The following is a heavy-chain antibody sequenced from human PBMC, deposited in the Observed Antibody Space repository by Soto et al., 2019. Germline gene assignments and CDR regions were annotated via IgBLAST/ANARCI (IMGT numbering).Heavy chain of an antibody. Sequence: EVQLVESGGGLVQPGGSLKLSCAASGFTFSGSAMHWVRQASGKGLEWVGRIRSIANNYATAYGASVKGRFTIPRDDSKNTAYLQMNSLKTDDTAVYYCSRQASDFWSGKPQYYMDVWGKGTTVTVSS. V-gene: IGHV3-73*01. D-gene: IGHD3-3*01. CDR2: IRSIANNYAT. CDR3: SRQASDFWSGKPQYYMDV. CDR1: GFTFSGSA. J-gene: IGHJ6*03.